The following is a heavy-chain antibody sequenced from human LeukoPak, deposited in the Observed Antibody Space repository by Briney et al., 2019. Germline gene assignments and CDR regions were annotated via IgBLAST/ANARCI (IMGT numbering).Heavy chain of an antibody. Sequence: PSETLSLTCNVAGGSISGSRRYWGWVRQPPGGGLEWIGSIRYIGTTYYNPSLQCRLTISVDNSQNQFSLKPKSVTAADTSMYYCTRQLRWASDTGDSWGQGTLVTVSS. CDR3: TRQLRWASDTGDS. CDR2: IRYIGTT. J-gene: IGHJ5*01. V-gene: IGHV4-39*01. CDR1: GGSISGSRRY. D-gene: IGHD1-1*01.